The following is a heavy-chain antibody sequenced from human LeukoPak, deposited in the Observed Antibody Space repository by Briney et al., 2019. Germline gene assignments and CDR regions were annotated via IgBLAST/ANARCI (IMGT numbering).Heavy chain of an antibody. D-gene: IGHD6-13*01. CDR1: GFTFSSYA. V-gene: IGHV3-23*01. CDR2: ISGSGGNT. CDR3: ARDWPSEWQHLPDYDAVDI. Sequence: GGSLRPSCAASGFTFSSYAMSWVRQPPGKGLNWVSSISGSGGNTFYADSVKGRFTISRDNSKNTLYLQMNSLRAEDTAVYYCARDWPSEWQHLPDYDAVDIWGQGTMDTVSS. J-gene: IGHJ3*02.